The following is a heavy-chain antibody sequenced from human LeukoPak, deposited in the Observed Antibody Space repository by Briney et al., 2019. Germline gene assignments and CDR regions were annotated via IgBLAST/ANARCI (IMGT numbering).Heavy chain of an antibody. J-gene: IGHJ4*02. CDR3: ARALGYDPPAY. D-gene: IGHD5-12*01. V-gene: IGHV1-69*02. Sequence: SVKVSFKASGGTFSSYTISWVRQAPGQGLEWMGRIIPVLGIANYAQKFQGRVTITADKSTSTAYMELSSLRSEDTAVYYCARALGYDPPAYWGQGTLVTVSS. CDR1: GGTFSSYT. CDR2: IIPVLGIA.